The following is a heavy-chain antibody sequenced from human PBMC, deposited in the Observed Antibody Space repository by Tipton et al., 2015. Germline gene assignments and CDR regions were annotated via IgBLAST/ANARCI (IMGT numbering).Heavy chain of an antibody. D-gene: IGHD3-22*01. J-gene: IGHJ4*02. CDR1: GFTFSSYA. CDR2: ISGSGGST. V-gene: IGHV3-23*01. Sequence: SLRLSCAASGFTFSSYAMSWVRQAPGKGLEWVSAISGSGGSTYYADSVKGRFTISRDNSKNTLYLQMNSLRAEDTAVYYCARLMGMKVVVITTRGIDYWGQGTLVTVSS. CDR3: ARLMGMKVVVITTRGIDY.